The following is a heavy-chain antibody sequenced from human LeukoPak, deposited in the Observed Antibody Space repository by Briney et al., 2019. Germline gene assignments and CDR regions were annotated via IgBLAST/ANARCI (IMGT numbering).Heavy chain of an antibody. Sequence: SETLSLTCGVYGGSFSGYNWNWIRQSPGRGLEWIAEISHRGGINYNPSLKSRVTISVDTSRNHFSLQLSSVTAADTAVYYCARVPLGPYDFAAIYYFDYWGQGTLVTVSS. CDR3: ARVPLGPYDFAAIYYFDY. D-gene: IGHD3-3*01. J-gene: IGHJ4*02. V-gene: IGHV4-34*01. CDR2: ISHRGGI. CDR1: GGSFSGYN.